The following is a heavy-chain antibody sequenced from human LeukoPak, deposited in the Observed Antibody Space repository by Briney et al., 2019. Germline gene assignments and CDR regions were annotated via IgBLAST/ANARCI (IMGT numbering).Heavy chain of an antibody. D-gene: IGHD2/OR15-2a*01. Sequence: PGGSLRLSCGASGFTFSMYWMHWVRQAPGKGLVWVSRINSDGSSITYADSVKGRFTISRDNSKNTLYLQMNSLRAEDTAVYYCARDGPSTTDAFDIWGQGTMVTVSS. CDR1: GFTFSMYW. CDR2: INSDGSSI. J-gene: IGHJ3*02. V-gene: IGHV3-74*01. CDR3: ARDGPSTTDAFDI.